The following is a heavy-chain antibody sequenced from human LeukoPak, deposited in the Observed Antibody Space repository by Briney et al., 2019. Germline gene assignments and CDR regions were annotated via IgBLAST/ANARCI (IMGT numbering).Heavy chain of an antibody. CDR2: IKQDGSEK. J-gene: IGHJ4*02. CDR3: ARDTYADY. CDR1: GFTFSSYA. V-gene: IGHV3-7*01. D-gene: IGHD2-2*01. Sequence: GGSLRLSCAASGFTFSSYAMSWVRQAPGKGLEWVANIKQDGSEKYYVDSVKGRFTISRDNAKNSLYLQMNSLRAEDTAVYYCARDTYADYWGQGTLVTVSS.